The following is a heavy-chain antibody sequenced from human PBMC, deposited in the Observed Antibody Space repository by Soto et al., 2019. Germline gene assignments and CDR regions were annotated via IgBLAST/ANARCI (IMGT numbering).Heavy chain of an antibody. V-gene: IGHV1-3*01. J-gene: IGHJ6*02. CDR1: GYTFTSYA. D-gene: IGHD3-10*01. Sequence: QVQLVQSGAEVKKPGASVKVSCKASGYTFTSYAMHWVRQAPGQRLEWMGWINAGNGNTKYSQKFQGRVTITRDTAASRAYMELTRIKSEDTAVYYCARGPVLWGDAWCQGTTITVSS. CDR3: ARGPVLWGDA. CDR2: INAGNGNT.